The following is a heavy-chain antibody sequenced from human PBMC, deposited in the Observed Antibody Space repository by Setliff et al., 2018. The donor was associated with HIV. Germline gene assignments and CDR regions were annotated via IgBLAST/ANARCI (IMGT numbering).Heavy chain of an antibody. CDR1: GASISFDT. D-gene: IGHD2-2*02. CDR3: RIVPAAINYFDY. CDR2: IYNSATT. V-gene: IGHV4-59*04. J-gene: IGHJ4*02. Sequence: SETLSLTCIVSGASISFDTWSWIRQPPGKGLQWIGFIYNSATTNYNPSLKSRVTVSVDTSKNQFSLKLNSVTAADTAVYYCRIVPAAINYFDYWGQGTLVTVSS.